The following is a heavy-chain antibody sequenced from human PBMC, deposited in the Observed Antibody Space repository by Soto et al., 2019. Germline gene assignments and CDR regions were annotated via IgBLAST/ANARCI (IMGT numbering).Heavy chain of an antibody. Sequence: ASVKVSCTASGYTFTSYYMHWVRQAPGQGLEWMGIINPSGGSTSYAQKFQGRVTMTRDTSTSTVYMELSSLRSEDTAVYYCARAYNWNLHVDYWGQGTLVTVSS. CDR3: ARAYNWNLHVDY. CDR2: INPSGGST. V-gene: IGHV1-46*01. CDR1: GYTFTSYY. D-gene: IGHD1-7*01. J-gene: IGHJ4*02.